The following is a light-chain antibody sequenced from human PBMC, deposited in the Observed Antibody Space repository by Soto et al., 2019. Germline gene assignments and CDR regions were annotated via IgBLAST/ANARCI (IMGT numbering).Light chain of an antibody. J-gene: IGKJ1*01. CDR1: QPIRRC. Sequence: DIEMTQSPSTLSASVGDRVTITCRASQPIRRCLAWYQQRPGKAPKVLIYDASTLESGVPARFSGSGSETEFTLTISSLQHEDSATDYCQHYHSDPLTFGQGTKVEIK. CDR2: DAS. CDR3: QHYHSDPLT. V-gene: IGKV1-5*01.